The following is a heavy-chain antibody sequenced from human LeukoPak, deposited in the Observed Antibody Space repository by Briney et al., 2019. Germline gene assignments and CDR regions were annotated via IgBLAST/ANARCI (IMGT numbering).Heavy chain of an antibody. CDR3: ARAWIPWELLPRDY. J-gene: IGHJ4*02. CDR2: INPNSGGT. D-gene: IGHD1-26*01. Sequence: ASVKVSCKASGYTFTGYYMHWVRQAPGQGLEWMGWINPNSGGTNYAQKFQGRVTMTRDTSISTAYMELSRLRSDDTAVYYCARAWIPWELLPRDYWGQGTLVTVSS. V-gene: IGHV1-2*02. CDR1: GYTFTGYY.